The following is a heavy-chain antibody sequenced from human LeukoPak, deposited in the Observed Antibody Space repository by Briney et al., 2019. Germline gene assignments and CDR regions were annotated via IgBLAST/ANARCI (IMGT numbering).Heavy chain of an antibody. CDR2: ISYDGSNK. D-gene: IGHD4-17*01. CDR3: ARVPPTTVTTPGYYYYYMVV. J-gene: IGHJ6*03. Sequence: GGSLRLSCAASGFTFSSYAMHWVRQAPGKGLEWVAVISYDGSNKYYADSVKGRFTISRDNAKNTLYLQMNSLRAEDTAVYYCARVPPTTVTTPGYYYYYMVVWGKGNTVTVSS. CDR1: GFTFSSYA. V-gene: IGHV3-30*04.